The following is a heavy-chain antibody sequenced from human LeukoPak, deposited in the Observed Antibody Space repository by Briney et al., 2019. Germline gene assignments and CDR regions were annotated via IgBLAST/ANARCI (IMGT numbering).Heavy chain of an antibody. V-gene: IGHV4-30-2*01. Sequence: SQTLSLTCTVSGGSISSGGYYWSWIRQPPGKGLEWIGYIYHSGSTYYNPSLKSRVTISVDRSKNQFSLKLSSVTAADTAVYYCARGRGCSGGSCYFESYWGQGTLVTVSS. J-gene: IGHJ4*02. CDR1: GGSISSGGYY. CDR2: IYHSGST. D-gene: IGHD2-15*01. CDR3: ARGRGCSGGSCYFESY.